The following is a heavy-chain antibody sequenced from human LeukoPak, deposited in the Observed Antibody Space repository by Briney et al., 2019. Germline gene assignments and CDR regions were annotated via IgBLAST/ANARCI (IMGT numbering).Heavy chain of an antibody. D-gene: IGHD3-22*01. J-gene: IGHJ4*02. CDR1: GFTFDDYT. CDR3: AKDIGDSVGYNYFDS. Sequence: GGPLRLSCAASGFTFDDYTMHWVRQAPGKGLEWVSLISWHGSTTKYADSVKGRFTISRDNLKNSLSLQMNSLGPEDTALYYCAKDIGDSVGYNYFDSWGQGTLVTVSS. CDR2: ISWHGSTT. V-gene: IGHV3-43*01.